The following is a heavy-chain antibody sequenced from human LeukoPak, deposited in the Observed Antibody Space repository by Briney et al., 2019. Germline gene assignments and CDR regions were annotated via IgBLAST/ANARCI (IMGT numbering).Heavy chain of an antibody. CDR3: ARVLPGGSGSPDY. D-gene: IGHD3-10*01. Sequence: SETLSLTCTVSGGSINSFFWSWIRQPPGTGLEWIGYIHSSGTTTYHPSFKSRVAISLDSSKNQFSLKLNSVTAADTAMYYCARVLPGGSGSPDYWGQGTLVTVSS. J-gene: IGHJ4*02. CDR1: GGSINSFF. V-gene: IGHV4-59*01. CDR2: IHSSGTT.